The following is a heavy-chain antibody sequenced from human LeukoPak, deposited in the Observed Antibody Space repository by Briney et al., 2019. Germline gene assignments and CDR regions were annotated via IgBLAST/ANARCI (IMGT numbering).Heavy chain of an antibody. D-gene: IGHD3-16*01. V-gene: IGHV3-23*01. CDR3: AKDRDDYVWGSYLGAFDI. Sequence: GGSLRLSCAASGFTFSSYAMSWVRQAPGKGLEWVSGIGASGDSTYYADSVKGRFTISRDNSKNTLYLQMNSLRAEDTAVYYCAKDRDDYVWGSYLGAFDIWGQGTMVTVSS. CDR2: IGASGDST. J-gene: IGHJ3*02. CDR1: GFTFSSYA.